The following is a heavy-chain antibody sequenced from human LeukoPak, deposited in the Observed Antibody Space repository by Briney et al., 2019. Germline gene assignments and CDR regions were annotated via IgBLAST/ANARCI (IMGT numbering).Heavy chain of an antibody. D-gene: IGHD3-22*01. CDR2: IYYSGST. Sequence: SETLSHTCTVSGGSISSGGYYWSWIRQHPGKGLEWIGYIYYSGSTNYNPSLKSRVTISVDTSKNQFSLKLSSVTAADTAVYYCARGGGSSGYSGFDYWGQGTLVTVSS. CDR3: ARGGGSSGYSGFDY. J-gene: IGHJ4*02. V-gene: IGHV4-61*08. CDR1: GGSISSGGYY.